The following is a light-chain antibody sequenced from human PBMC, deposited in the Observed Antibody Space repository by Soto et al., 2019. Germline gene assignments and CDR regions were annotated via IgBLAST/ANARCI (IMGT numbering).Light chain of an antibody. Sequence: QSALTQPASVSGSPGQSITISCTGTSSDVGTYSLVSWYQHHPGKAPKLMIYEVIKRPSGVSNRFSGSKSGNTASLTISGLQAEDEADYYCCSYAGSSTYVLGAGTKVTVL. J-gene: IGLJ1*01. V-gene: IGLV2-23*02. CDR3: CSYAGSSTYV. CDR1: SSDVGTYSL. CDR2: EVI.